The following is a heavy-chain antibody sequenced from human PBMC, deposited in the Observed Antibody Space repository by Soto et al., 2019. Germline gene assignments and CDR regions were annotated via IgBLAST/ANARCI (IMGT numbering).Heavy chain of an antibody. J-gene: IGHJ6*02. CDR1: GFTFNSYW. CDR2: IDYDGTS. V-gene: IGHV3-74*01. CDR3: ANQLPHKGCGGDV. Sequence: EGQLVESGGGLVQPGGSLRLSCAASGFTFNSYWMHWVRQAPGKGLLWVSLIDYDGTSSYADSVKGRFTISRDNAKNTLYLQMDSLRLEDTAAYYCANQLPHKGCGGDVWGQGTTVTVSS. D-gene: IGHD2-15*01.